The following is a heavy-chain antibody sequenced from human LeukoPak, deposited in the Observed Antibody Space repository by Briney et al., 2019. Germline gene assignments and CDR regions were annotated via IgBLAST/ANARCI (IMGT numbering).Heavy chain of an antibody. Sequence: SGTLSLTCAVSGGSISSSSYYWGWIRQPPGKGLEWIGSIYYSGSTYYNPSLKSRVTISVDTSKNQFSLKLSSVTAADTAVYYCASSLYDILTGYSNFDYWGQGTLVTVSS. D-gene: IGHD3-9*01. V-gene: IGHV4-39*07. CDR1: GGSISSSSYY. J-gene: IGHJ4*02. CDR2: IYYSGST. CDR3: ASSLYDILTGYSNFDY.